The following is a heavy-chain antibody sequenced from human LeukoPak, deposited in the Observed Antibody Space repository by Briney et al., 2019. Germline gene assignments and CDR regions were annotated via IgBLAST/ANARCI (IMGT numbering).Heavy chain of an antibody. V-gene: IGHV3-53*04. CDR2: IYSGGST. CDR3: ARDDLLDY. CDR1: GFTFSRFW. J-gene: IGHJ4*02. Sequence: GGSLRLSCAASGFTFSRFWMNWVRQAPGRGLEWVSVIYSGGSTYYADSVKGRFTISRHNSKNTLYLQMNSLRAEDTAVYYCARDDLLDYWGQGTLVTVSS.